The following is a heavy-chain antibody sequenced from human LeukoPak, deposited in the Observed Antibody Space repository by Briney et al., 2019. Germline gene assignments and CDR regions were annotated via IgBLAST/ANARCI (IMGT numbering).Heavy chain of an antibody. J-gene: IGHJ4*02. Sequence: PGGSLRLSCAASGSTFSTYAMTWVRQAPGKGLEWVSTDTGGRAFYADSVKGRFTISRDNSKNTLCLQMNSLRAEDTAVYYCAGSTGYSGLKNWGQGTLVTVSS. CDR1: GSTFSTYA. D-gene: IGHD1-26*01. CDR3: AGSTGYSGLKN. CDR2: DTGGRA. V-gene: IGHV3-23*01.